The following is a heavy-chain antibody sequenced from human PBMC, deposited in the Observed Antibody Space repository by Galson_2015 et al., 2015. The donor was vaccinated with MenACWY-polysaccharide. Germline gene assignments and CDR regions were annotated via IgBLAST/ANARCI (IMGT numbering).Heavy chain of an antibody. CDR2: ISYDGSNK. CDR1: GFTFSSYG. D-gene: IGHD3-9*01. CDR3: AKEGYYDILTGYYDY. Sequence: LRLSCAASGFTFSSYGMHWVRQAPGKGLEWVAVISYDGSNKYYADSVKGRFTISRDNSKNTLYLQMNSLRAEDTAVYYCAKEGYYDILTGYYDYWGQGTLVTVSS. V-gene: IGHV3-30*18. J-gene: IGHJ4*02.